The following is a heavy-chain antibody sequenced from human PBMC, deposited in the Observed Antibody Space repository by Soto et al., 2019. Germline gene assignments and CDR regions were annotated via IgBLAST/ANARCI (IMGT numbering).Heavy chain of an antibody. J-gene: IGHJ3*02. CDR2: IYYSGST. V-gene: IGHV4-59*01. CDR3: ARETRIVGATRAEDAFDI. D-gene: IGHD1-26*01. CDR1: GGSISSYY. Sequence: SETLSLTCTVSGGSISSYYWSWIRQPPGKGLEWIGYIYYSGSTNYNPSLKSRVTISVDTSKNQFSLKLSSVTAADTAVYYCARETRIVGATRAEDAFDIWGQGTMVTVSS.